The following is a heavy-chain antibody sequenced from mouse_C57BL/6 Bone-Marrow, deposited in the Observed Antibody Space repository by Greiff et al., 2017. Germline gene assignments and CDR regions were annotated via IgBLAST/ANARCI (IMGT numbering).Heavy chain of an antibody. J-gene: IGHJ3*01. CDR3: TRWVYYGSSPAWFAY. CDR1: GYTFTSYG. Sequence: VKLMESGAELARPGASVKLSCKASGYTFTSYGISWVKQRTGKGLEWIGVIYPRSGNTYYNEKFKGKATMTADKDSSTTYRELRSLTSEDSAFYFCTRWVYYGSSPAWFAYWGQGTLVTVSA. D-gene: IGHD1-1*01. CDR2: IYPRSGNT. V-gene: IGHV1-81*01.